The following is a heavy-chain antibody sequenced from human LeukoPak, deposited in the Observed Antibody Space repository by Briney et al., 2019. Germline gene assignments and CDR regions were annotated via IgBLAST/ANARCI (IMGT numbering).Heavy chain of an antibody. V-gene: IGHV4-34*01. J-gene: IGHJ4*02. CDR2: INHSGST. D-gene: IGHD5-18*01. Sequence: PSETLSLTCAVYGGSFSGYYWNWIRQPPGKGLEWIGEINHSGSTNYNPSLKSRVTISVDTSKNQFSLKLSSVTAADTAVYYCARGQARGYSYGYYYWGQGTLVTVSS. CDR1: GGSFSGYY. CDR3: ARGQARGYSYGYYY.